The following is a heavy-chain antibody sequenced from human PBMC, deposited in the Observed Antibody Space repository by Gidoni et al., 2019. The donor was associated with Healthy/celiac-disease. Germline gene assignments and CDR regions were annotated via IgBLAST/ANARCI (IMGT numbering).Heavy chain of an antibody. Sequence: QITLKESGPTLVKPTQTLTLTCTFSGFSLSTSGGGVGWIRQPPGKALEWLALIYWDDDKRYSPSLKSRLTITKDTSKNQVVLTMTNMDPVDTATYYCAHIIRPGIAARPLGFDYWGQGTLVTVSS. CDR1: GFSLSTSGGG. CDR2: IYWDDDK. J-gene: IGHJ4*02. D-gene: IGHD6-6*01. V-gene: IGHV2-5*02. CDR3: AHIIRPGIAARPLGFDY.